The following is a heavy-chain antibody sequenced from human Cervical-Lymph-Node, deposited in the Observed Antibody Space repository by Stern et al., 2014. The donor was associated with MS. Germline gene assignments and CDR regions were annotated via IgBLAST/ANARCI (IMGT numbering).Heavy chain of an antibody. CDR3: ARHGIIFDISGFASHIFDF. J-gene: IGHJ4*02. CDR2: IYYSGNT. CDR1: GGSINSTTYY. V-gene: IGHV4-39*01. Sequence: QLQLQESGPGLVQPSETLSLTCTVSGGSINSTTYYWGWIRQPPGKGLEWIASIYYSGNTYYNPSLKSRVTISVDTAKHQFSLHLTSGTAADTALYYCARHGIIFDISGFASHIFDFWGQGSLVTVSS. D-gene: IGHD3-22*01.